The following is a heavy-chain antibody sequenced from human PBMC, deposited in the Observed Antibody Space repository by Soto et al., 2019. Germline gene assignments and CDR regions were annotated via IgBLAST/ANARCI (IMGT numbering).Heavy chain of an antibody. Sequence: PGGSLRLSCAASGFTFSGSAMHLFSQASWKGLEWVGSIRSKANSYATAYAASVKGRVTISRDDSKNTAYLQMNSLKTEDTAVYYCTGVFSSGWSTWGQGTMVTVSS. J-gene: IGHJ5*02. CDR3: TGVFSSGWST. CDR1: GFTFSGSA. D-gene: IGHD6-19*01. V-gene: IGHV3-73*01. CDR2: IRSKANSYAT.